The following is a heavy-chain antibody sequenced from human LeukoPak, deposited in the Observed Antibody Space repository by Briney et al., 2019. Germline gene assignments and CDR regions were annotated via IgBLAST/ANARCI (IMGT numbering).Heavy chain of an antibody. CDR1: GYTFTGYY. D-gene: IGHD4-23*01. Sequence: ASVKVSCKASGYTFTGYYLHWVRQAPGQGLEWMGWINPNSGGTNYEQKFQGRVTMTRDTSISTAYMELSRLRSDDTAVYYCARDPGDYGGNRFDYWGQGTLVTISS. CDR2: INPNSGGT. J-gene: IGHJ4*02. CDR3: ARDPGDYGGNRFDY. V-gene: IGHV1-2*02.